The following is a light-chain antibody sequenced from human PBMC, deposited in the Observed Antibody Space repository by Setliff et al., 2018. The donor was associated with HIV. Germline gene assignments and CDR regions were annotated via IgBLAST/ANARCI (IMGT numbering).Light chain of an antibody. V-gene: IGLV7-43*01. CDR2: STS. CDR1: TGAVTSGYY. CDR3: LLYSGGAQL. J-gene: IGLJ3*02. Sequence: QAVVTQEPSLTVSPGGTVTLTCASSTGAVTSGYYPNWFQQKPGQAPRALIYSTSNKHPWTPARFSGSLLGGKAALTLSGVQPEDEAEYYCLLYSGGAQLFGGGTKVTVL.